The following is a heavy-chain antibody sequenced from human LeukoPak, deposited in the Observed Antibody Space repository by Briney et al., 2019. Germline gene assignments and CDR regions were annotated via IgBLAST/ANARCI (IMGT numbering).Heavy chain of an antibody. V-gene: IGHV3-48*03. J-gene: IGHJ6*04. CDR3: AELGITMIGGV. CDR2: ISISGSTI. D-gene: IGHD3-10*02. Sequence: GGSLRLSCAASGFTFSSYEMNWVRQAPGKGLEWVSYISISGSTIDYADSVKVRFTISRENPSNSLYLQMNSLRAEDTAVYYCAELGITMIGGVWGKGTTVTISS. CDR1: GFTFSSYE.